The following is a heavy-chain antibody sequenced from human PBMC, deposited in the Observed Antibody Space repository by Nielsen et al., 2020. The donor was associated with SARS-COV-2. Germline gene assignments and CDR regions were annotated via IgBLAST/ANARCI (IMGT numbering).Heavy chain of an antibody. CDR2: INSSGGST. CDR1: GYTFTSYY. V-gene: IGHV1-46*01. CDR3: ARVGYYYGSGSPLSLTYFDY. D-gene: IGHD3-10*01. Sequence: ASVKVSCKASGYTFTSYYIHWVRQAPGQGLEWMGVINSSGGSTSYAREFQGRVTMTRDTSTSTVYMELSSLRSEDTAGYYCARVGYYYGSGSPLSLTYFDYWGQGTLVTVSS. J-gene: IGHJ4*02.